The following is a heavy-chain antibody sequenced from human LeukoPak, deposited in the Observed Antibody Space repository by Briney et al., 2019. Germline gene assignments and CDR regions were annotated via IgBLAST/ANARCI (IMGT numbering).Heavy chain of an antibody. D-gene: IGHD4-17*01. V-gene: IGHV1-2*02. J-gene: IGHJ4*02. CDR1: GYTFAGYY. CDR3: ARARAYGDYAY. CDR2: INPNSGGT. Sequence: ASVTVSCKASGYTFAGYYMHWVRQAPGQGLEWMGWINPNSGGTNYAQKFQGRVTMTRDTSISTAYMELSRLRSDDTAVYYCARARAYGDYAYWGQGTLVTVSS.